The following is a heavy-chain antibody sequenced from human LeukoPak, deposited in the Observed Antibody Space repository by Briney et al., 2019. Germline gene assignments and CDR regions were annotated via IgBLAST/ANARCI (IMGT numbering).Heavy chain of an antibody. J-gene: IGHJ4*02. CDR3: ARVTGYVIEDYFDY. D-gene: IGHD3-22*01. CDR1: GGSISSSSYY. Sequence: PSETLSLTCTVSGGSISSSSYYWGWIRQPPGKGLEWIGYIYYSGSTNYNPSLKSRVTISVDTSKNQFSLKLRSVTAADTAVYYCARVTGYVIEDYFDYWGQGTLVTVSS. CDR2: IYYSGST. V-gene: IGHV4-61*05.